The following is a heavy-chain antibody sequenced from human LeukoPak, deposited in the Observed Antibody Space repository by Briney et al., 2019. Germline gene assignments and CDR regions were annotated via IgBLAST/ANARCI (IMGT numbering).Heavy chain of an antibody. V-gene: IGHV3-30*01. Sequence: GGSLRLSCAASGFTFSSYAMHWVRQAPGKGLEWVAVISYDGSNKYYADSVKGRFTISRDNSKNTLYLQMNSLRAEDTAVYYCARGRAGYYYYYMDVWGKGTTVTVSS. CDR1: GFTFSSYA. CDR3: ARGRAGYYYYYMDV. J-gene: IGHJ6*03. CDR2: ISYDGSNK.